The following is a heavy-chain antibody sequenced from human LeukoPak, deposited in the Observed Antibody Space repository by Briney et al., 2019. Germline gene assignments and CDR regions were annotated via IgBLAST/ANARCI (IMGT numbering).Heavy chain of an antibody. CDR1: GGSFSGYY. V-gene: IGHV4-34*01. Sequence: SETLSLTCAVYGGSFSGYYWSWIRQPPGKGLEWIGEINHSGSTNYNPSLKSRVTISVDTSKNQFSLKLSSVTAADTAVYYCARQTYYYDSSGYCHFDYWGQGTLVTVSS. CDR3: ARQTYYYDSSGYCHFDY. J-gene: IGHJ4*02. D-gene: IGHD3-22*01. CDR2: INHSGST.